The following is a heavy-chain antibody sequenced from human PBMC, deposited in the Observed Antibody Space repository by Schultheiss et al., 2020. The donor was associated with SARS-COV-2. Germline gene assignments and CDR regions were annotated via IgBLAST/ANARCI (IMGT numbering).Heavy chain of an antibody. V-gene: IGHV4-34*01. CDR1: GGSISGYY. CDR2: INHSGST. Sequence: SETLSLTCTVSGGSISGYYWSWIRQPPGKGLEWIGEINHSGSTNYNPSLKSRVTISVDTSKNQFSLKLSSVTAADTAVYYCARIRRVIGDRYYFDYWGQGTLVTVSS. J-gene: IGHJ4*02. D-gene: IGHD3-22*01. CDR3: ARIRRVIGDRYYFDY.